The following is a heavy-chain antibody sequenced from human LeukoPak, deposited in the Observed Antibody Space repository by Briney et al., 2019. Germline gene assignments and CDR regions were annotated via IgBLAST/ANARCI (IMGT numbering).Heavy chain of an antibody. CDR3: ATTMIVSRGGSDY. CDR1: GGSISSYY. D-gene: IGHD3-22*01. J-gene: IGHJ4*02. CDR2: IYTSGST. V-gene: IGHV4-4*09. Sequence: SETLSLTCTVSGGSISSYYWSWIRQPPGKGLEWIGYIYTSGSTNYNPSLKSRVTISVDTSKNQFSLKLSSVTAADTAVYYCATTMIVSRGGSDYWGQGTLVTASS.